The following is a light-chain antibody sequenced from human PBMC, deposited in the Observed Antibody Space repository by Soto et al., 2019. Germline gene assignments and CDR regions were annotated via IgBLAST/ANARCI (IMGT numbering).Light chain of an antibody. J-gene: IGKJ1*01. CDR1: QSASSRY. V-gene: IGKV3-20*01. Sequence: EIVLTQSPGTLSLSPGERATLSCRAGQSASSRYLAWYQLKPGQAPRVLIYGASSRATGIPDRFSGSGSGTDFTLNISRLAPEDFAVYYCLQYGSSPWTFGQGTKVEIK. CDR2: GAS. CDR3: LQYGSSPWT.